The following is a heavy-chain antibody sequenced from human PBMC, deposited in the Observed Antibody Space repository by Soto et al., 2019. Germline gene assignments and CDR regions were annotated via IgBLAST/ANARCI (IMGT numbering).Heavy chain of an antibody. CDR3: ARDLSTRGLVIIGSDYYYGMDV. CDR1: GYTFTGYY. CDR2: INPNSGGT. D-gene: IGHD3-9*01. Sequence: QVQLVQSGAEVKKPGASVKVSCKASGYTFTGYYMHWVRQAPGQGLEWMGWINPNSGGTNYAQKFQGWVTMTRDTSISTAYMELSRLRSDDTAVYYCARDLSTRGLVIIGSDYYYGMDVWGQGTTVTVSS. V-gene: IGHV1-2*04. J-gene: IGHJ6*02.